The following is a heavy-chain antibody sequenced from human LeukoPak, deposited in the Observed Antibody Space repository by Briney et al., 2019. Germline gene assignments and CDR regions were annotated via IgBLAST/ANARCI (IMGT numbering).Heavy chain of an antibody. CDR1: GGSFSGYY. CDR2: INHSGST. D-gene: IGHD3-10*01. Sequence: SETLSLTCAVYGGSFSGYYWSWIRQPPGKGLEWIGEINHSGSTNYNPSLKSRVTISVDTSKNQFSLKLSSVTAADTAVYYGARARPDYYGSGSYWRYNWFDPWGQGTLVTVSS. CDR3: ARARPDYYGSGSYWRYNWFDP. J-gene: IGHJ5*02. V-gene: IGHV4-34*01.